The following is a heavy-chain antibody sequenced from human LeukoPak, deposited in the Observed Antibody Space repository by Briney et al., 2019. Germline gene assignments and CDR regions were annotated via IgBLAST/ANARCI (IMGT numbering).Heavy chain of an antibody. CDR2: IFHDGST. Sequence: GSLRLSCAASGFTFSRDSMNWVRQPPGKGLEWIGNIFHDGSTYFNPSLKSRVSLSVDTSKRYFSLKLTSVAAADTSVYYCARHVLSNRSFDTWGQGTLVSVSS. V-gene: IGHV4-34*12. D-gene: IGHD4/OR15-4a*01. CDR3: ARHVLSNRSFDT. CDR1: GFTFSRDSM. J-gene: IGHJ5*02.